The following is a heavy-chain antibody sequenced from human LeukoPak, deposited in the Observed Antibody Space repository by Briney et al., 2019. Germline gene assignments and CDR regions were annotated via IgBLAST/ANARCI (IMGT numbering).Heavy chain of an antibody. CDR3: ARAGSNWHYVY. J-gene: IGHJ4*02. V-gene: IGHV3-7*01. CDR1: GFTFSGFW. Sequence: GGSLRLSCAASGFTFSGFWMSWVRQTPGKGLEWVANIKQDGSERYYVDSVKGRFTISRDNAKNSLSLQMNSLRVEDTAVYYCARAGSNWHYVYWGQGTLVTVSS. CDR2: IKQDGSER. D-gene: IGHD3-10*01.